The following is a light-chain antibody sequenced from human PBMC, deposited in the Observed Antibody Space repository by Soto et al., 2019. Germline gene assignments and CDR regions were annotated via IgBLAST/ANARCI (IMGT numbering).Light chain of an antibody. CDR1: QTVSVN. CDR3: QQYNDWPPFT. Sequence: EIVMTQSPATLSVSPGERATLSCRASQTVSVNLAWYQQKPGQAPRLLIYGASTRATGVPDRFSGSGSGTEFTLTISSLQSEDFAVYYCQQYNDWPPFTFGPGTRVDIK. CDR2: GAS. J-gene: IGKJ3*01. V-gene: IGKV3-15*01.